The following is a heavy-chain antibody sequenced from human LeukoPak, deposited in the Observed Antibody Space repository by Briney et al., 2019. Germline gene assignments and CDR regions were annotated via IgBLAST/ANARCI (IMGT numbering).Heavy chain of an antibody. Sequence: GGSLRLSCAASGFTFSSYSMNWVRQAPGKGLEWVSSISRSSSYIYYADSAKGRFTISRDNAKNSSYLQMNSLRAEDTAVYYCARELRQYSYGAPFDYWGQGTLVTVSS. CDR1: GFTFSSYS. D-gene: IGHD5-18*01. V-gene: IGHV3-21*01. CDR2: ISRSSSYI. J-gene: IGHJ4*02. CDR3: ARELRQYSYGAPFDY.